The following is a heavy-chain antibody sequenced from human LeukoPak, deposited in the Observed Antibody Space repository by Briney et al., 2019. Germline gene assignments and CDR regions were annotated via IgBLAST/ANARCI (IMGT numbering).Heavy chain of an antibody. J-gene: IGHJ3*02. CDR2: IYYSGST. D-gene: IGHD1-1*01. Sequence: SETLSLTCTVSGGSISSYYWSWIRQPPGKGLEWIGYIYYSGSTNYNPSLKSRVTISVDTSKNQFSLKLSSVTAADTAVYYCARGSYTGTRSAFDIWAKGQWSPSLQ. CDR3: ARGSYTGTRSAFDI. V-gene: IGHV4-59*08. CDR1: GGSISSYY.